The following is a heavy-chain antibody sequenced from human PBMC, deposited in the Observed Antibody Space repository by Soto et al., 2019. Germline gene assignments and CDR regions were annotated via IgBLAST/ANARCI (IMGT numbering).Heavy chain of an antibody. CDR3: ARDAKYQVDY. J-gene: IGHJ4*02. CDR1: GGTFSSYT. V-gene: IGHV1-69*08. CDR2: IIPILGIA. Sequence: QVQLVQSGAEVKKPGSSVKVSCKASGGTFSSYTISWVRQAPGQGLEWMGRIIPILGIANYAQKSQGRVTITADKSTSTAYMELSSLRSEDTAVYYCARDAKYQVDYWGQGTLVTVSS. D-gene: IGHD2-2*01.